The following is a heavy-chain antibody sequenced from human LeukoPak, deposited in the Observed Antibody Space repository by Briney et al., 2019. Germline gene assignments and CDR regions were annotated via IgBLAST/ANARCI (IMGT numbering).Heavy chain of an antibody. CDR3: AKDHSGYDIDY. CDR2: ISYDGSNK. J-gene: IGHJ4*02. CDR1: GFTFSSYG. D-gene: IGHD5-12*01. Sequence: GGSLRLSCAASGFTFSSYGMHWVRHAPGKGLEWVAVISYDGSNKYYADSVKGRFTISRDNSKSTLYLQMNSLRAEDTAVYYCAKDHSGYDIDYWGQGTLVTVSS. V-gene: IGHV3-30*18.